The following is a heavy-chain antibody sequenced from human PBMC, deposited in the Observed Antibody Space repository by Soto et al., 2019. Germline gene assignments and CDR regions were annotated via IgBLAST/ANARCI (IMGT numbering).Heavy chain of an antibody. V-gene: IGHV1-46*01. CDR3: AREPPNTSRFDG. CDR2: IKSSGDIT. J-gene: IGHJ4*02. Sequence: ASVKVSCKTSGYTFSTYHMHWVRLAPGQGLEWVGIIKSSGDITLYAQKFQGRVTMSKDTSTSTVYMEVSSLRSEDTAVYDCAREPPNTSRFDGWGQGTQVTVSS. D-gene: IGHD7-27*01. CDR1: GYTFSTYH.